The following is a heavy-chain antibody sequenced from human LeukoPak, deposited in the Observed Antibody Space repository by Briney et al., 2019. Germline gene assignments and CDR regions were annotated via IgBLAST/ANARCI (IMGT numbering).Heavy chain of an antibody. CDR1: GYTFTSYY. D-gene: IGHD3-22*01. J-gene: IGHJ3*02. V-gene: IGHV1-46*01. CDR2: INPSGGST. Sequence: GASVKVSCKASGYTFTSYYMHWVRQAPGQGLEWMGLINPSGGSTRYAQKFQGRVTVTRDTSTSTLYMEVSSLGSQDTAVYYCARWSYYDSSGYFVGAFDIWGQGTMVTVSS. CDR3: ARWSYYDSSGYFVGAFDI.